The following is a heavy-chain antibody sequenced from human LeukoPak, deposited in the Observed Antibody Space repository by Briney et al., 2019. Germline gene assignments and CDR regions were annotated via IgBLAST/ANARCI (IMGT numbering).Heavy chain of an antibody. D-gene: IGHD2-2*01. CDR1: GFSFSTYW. Sequence: GGSLRLSCAASGFSFSTYWMAWARQAPGKGLEWVANINQDESEKYYVGSVKDRFTISRDNGWNSLYLQMNSLRAEDTAVYYCVTEYCSSTTCPSVGCWGQGTLVTVSS. CDR3: VTEYCSSTTCPSVGC. J-gene: IGHJ4*02. CDR2: INQDESEK. V-gene: IGHV3-7*04.